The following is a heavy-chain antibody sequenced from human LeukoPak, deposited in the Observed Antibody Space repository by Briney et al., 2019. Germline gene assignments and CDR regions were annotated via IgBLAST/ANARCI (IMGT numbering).Heavy chain of an antibody. J-gene: IGHJ3*02. CDR1: GFTFSSYA. V-gene: IGHV3-23*01. D-gene: IGHD4-17*01. CDR3: AKALFQTTTVTTSGGGRQQNPRRPNAFDI. Sequence: PGGSLRLSCAASGFTFSSYAMSWVRQAPGKGLEWVSAISGSGGSTYYADSVKGRFTISRDNSKNTLYLQMNSLRAEDTAVYYCAKALFQTTTVTTSGGGRQQNPRRPNAFDIWGQGTMVTVSS. CDR2: ISGSGGST.